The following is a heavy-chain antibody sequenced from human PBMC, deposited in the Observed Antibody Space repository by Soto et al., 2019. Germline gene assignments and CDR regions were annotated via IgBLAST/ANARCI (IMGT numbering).Heavy chain of an antibody. V-gene: IGHV1-69*01. CDR3: ARQVRIAAAEYYFDY. J-gene: IGHJ4*02. CDR1: GGTFSSYA. D-gene: IGHD6-13*01. Sequence: QVQLVQSGAEVKKPGSSVKVSCKASGGTFSSYAISWVRQAPGQGLEWMGGIIPIFGTANYAQKFRGRVTITADESTSTAYMELSSLRSEDTAVYYCARQVRIAAAEYYFDYWGQGTLVTVSS. CDR2: IIPIFGTA.